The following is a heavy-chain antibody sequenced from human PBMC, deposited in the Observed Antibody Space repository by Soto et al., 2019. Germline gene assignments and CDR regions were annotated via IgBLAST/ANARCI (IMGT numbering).Heavy chain of an antibody. J-gene: IGHJ4*02. CDR3: AKYYVWGSYRHIDY. CDR1: GFTFSSYA. CDR2: ISGSGGST. V-gene: IGHV3-23*01. Sequence: GGSLRLSCAASGFTFSSYAMSWVRQAPGKGLEWASAISGSGGSTYYADSVKGRFTISRDNSKNTLYLQMNSLRAEDTAVYYCAKYYVWGSYRHIDYWGQGTLVTVSS. D-gene: IGHD3-16*02.